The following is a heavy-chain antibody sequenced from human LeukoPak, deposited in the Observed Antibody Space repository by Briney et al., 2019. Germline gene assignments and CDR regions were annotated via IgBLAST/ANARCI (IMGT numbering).Heavy chain of an antibody. CDR2: INHSGST. CDR3: ARGRYYGSGSVY. J-gene: IGHJ4*02. D-gene: IGHD3-10*01. V-gene: IGHV4-34*01. Sequence: PSETLSLTCAVYGGSFSCYYWSWIRQPPGKGREWIGEINHSGSTNYNPSLKSRVTISVDTSKNQFSLKLSSVTAADTAVYYCARGRYYGSGSVYWGQGTLVTVSS. CDR1: GGSFSCYY.